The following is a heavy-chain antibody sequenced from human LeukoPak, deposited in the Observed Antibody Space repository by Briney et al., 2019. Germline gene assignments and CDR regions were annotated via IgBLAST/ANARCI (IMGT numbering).Heavy chain of an antibody. V-gene: IGHV5-51*01. CDR1: GYSFTSCW. Sequence: GESLKISCKGSGYSFTSCWIGWVRQMPGKGLEWMGIIYPGDSDTRYSPSFQGQVTISADKSISTAYLQWSSLKASDTAMYYCARQGGHFGVVASHCDYWGQGTLVTVSS. J-gene: IGHJ4*02. CDR3: ARQGGHFGVVASHCDY. CDR2: IYPGDSDT. D-gene: IGHD3-3*01.